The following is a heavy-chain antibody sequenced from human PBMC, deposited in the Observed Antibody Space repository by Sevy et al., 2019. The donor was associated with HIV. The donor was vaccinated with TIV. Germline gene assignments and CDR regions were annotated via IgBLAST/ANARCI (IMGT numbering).Heavy chain of an antibody. CDR1: GGSMNNFF. J-gene: IGHJ5*01. CDR3: AREYSNGYYDS. CDR2: VYYRGST. Sequence: SETLSLACTVSGGSMNNFFWSWIRQSPGAGLEWIGYVYYRGSTNYNPSLKSRVSMSLDTSKNLFSLELTSVTAADTAIYYCAREYSNGYYDSWGHGILVTVSS. D-gene: IGHD3-22*01. V-gene: IGHV4-59*01.